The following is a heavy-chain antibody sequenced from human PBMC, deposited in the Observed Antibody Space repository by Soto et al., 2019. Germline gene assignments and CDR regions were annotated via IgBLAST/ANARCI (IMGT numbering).Heavy chain of an antibody. Sequence: EVHLVESGGGLVQPGGSLRLSCAIFESTVSRDWMNWVRQAPGKGLEWVAHINQDGSEKYYVDSVKGRFTISRDNAQQSLYLQMNRLRPAGTAMYYCSGGVGDAFWGQGTLVTVSS. J-gene: IGHJ4*02. V-gene: IGHV3-7*04. CDR3: SGGVGDAF. CDR1: ESTVSRDW. D-gene: IGHD1-26*01. CDR2: INQDGSEK.